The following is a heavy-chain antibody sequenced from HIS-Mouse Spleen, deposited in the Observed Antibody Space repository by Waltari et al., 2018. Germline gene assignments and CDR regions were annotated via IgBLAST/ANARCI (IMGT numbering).Heavy chain of an antibody. CDR3: AREIPYSSSWYDWYFDL. D-gene: IGHD6-13*01. Sequence: QLQLQESGPGLVKPSETLSLTCTVSGGSISSSSYYWGWIRQPPGKGLEWIGGIYYSGLTYSNPSLTSPVTISVDTSKNQFSLKLSSVTAADTAVYYCAREIPYSSSWYDWYFDLWGRGTLVTVSS. V-gene: IGHV4-39*07. J-gene: IGHJ2*01. CDR1: GGSISSSSYY. CDR2: IYYSGLT.